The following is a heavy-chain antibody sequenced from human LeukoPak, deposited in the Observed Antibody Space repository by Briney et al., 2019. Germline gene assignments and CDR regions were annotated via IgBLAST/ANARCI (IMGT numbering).Heavy chain of an antibody. CDR3: ARGVEWFGDDQPNYYYYYMDV. CDR2: INPNSGGT. Sequence: GASVKVSFKASRYSFIGYYIHWVRQAPGHGLEWMGWINPNSGGTKIAQRFQGRVTMTRDTSINTAYMELSSLRSEDTAVYYCARGVEWFGDDQPNYYYYYMDVWGKGTTVTISS. D-gene: IGHD3-10*01. V-gene: IGHV1-2*02. J-gene: IGHJ6*03. CDR1: RYSFIGYY.